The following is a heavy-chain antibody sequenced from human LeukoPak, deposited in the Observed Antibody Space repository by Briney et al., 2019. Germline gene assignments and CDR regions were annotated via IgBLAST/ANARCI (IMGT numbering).Heavy chain of an antibody. Sequence: GGSLRLSCAASGFTFSSYGMHWVRQAPGKGLEWGAVIWYDGSNKYYADSVKGRFTISRDNSKNTLYLQMNSLRAEDTAVYYCARDNSGSYYNVWDYWGQGTLVTVSS. CDR3: ARDNSGSYYNVWDY. V-gene: IGHV3-33*01. J-gene: IGHJ4*02. CDR1: GFTFSSYG. CDR2: IWYDGSNK. D-gene: IGHD3-10*01.